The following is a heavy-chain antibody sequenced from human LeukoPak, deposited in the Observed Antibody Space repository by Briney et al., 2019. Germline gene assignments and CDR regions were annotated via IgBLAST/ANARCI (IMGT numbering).Heavy chain of an antibody. CDR2: IKQDGSEK. Sequence: PGGSLRLSCAASGFSFSNYWMSWVRQAPGKRLEWVANIKQDGSEKYYVDSVKGRFTISRDNAKNSLYLQMNSLRAEDTAVYHCAKNHGSYYVFDYWGQGTLVTVSS. J-gene: IGHJ4*02. D-gene: IGHD1-26*01. V-gene: IGHV3-7*01. CDR3: AKNHGSYYVFDY. CDR1: GFSFSNYW.